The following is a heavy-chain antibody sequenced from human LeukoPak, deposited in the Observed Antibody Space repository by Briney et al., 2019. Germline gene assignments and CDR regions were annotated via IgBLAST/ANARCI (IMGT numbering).Heavy chain of an antibody. CDR2: ISSSSSTI. CDR3: ARPDSGYVDY. V-gene: IGHV3-48*01. Sequence: PGGSLRLSCAASGFTFSSYSMNWVRQAPGKGLEWVSYISSSSSTIYYADSVKGRFTISRDNAKNSLYLQMNSLRAEDTAVYYCARPDSGYVDYWGQGTLVTVSS. CDR1: GFTFSSYS. J-gene: IGHJ4*02. D-gene: IGHD1-26*01.